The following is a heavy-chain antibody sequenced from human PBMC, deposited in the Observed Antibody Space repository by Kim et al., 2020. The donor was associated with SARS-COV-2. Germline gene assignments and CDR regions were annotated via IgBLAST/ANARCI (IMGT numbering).Heavy chain of an antibody. V-gene: IGHV3-33*01. CDR2: IWYDGSKK. Sequence: GGSLRLSCAASGFTFSTYGMHWVRQAPGKGLEWVAVIWYDGSKKTYADSVKGRFTVSRDNSKNTLHLQMNSLRAEDTAVYYCARTLTMINYYDVDVWGQGTTVTVSS. CDR3: ARTLTMINYYDVDV. J-gene: IGHJ6*02. D-gene: IGHD3-16*01. CDR1: GFTFSTYG.